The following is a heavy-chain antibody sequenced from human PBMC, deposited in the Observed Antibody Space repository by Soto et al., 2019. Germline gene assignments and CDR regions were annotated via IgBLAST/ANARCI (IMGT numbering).Heavy chain of an antibody. CDR2: SRNKAHSYST. D-gene: IGHD1-26*01. CDR1: GFTFSDHY. J-gene: IGHJ4*02. V-gene: IGHV3-72*01. CDR3: ARKGAVNGEVDY. Sequence: PGGSLRLSCAASGFTFSDHYMDWVRQAPGKGLEWVGRSRNKAHSYSTEYAASVKGRFTLSRADSKSSLYLQMNSLKTEDTAVYYCARKGAVNGEVDYWGQGTLVTSPQ.